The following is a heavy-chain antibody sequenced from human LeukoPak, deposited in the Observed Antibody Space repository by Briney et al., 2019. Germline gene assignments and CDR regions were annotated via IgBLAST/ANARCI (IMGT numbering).Heavy chain of an antibody. CDR3: ARDSSIAARPLDY. D-gene: IGHD6-6*01. CDR2: ISAYNGNT. V-gene: IGHV1-18*01. J-gene: IGHJ4*02. CDR1: GGTFSSYG. Sequence: ASVKVSCKASGGTFSSYGTSWVRQAPGQGLEWMGWISAYNGNTNYEQKLQGRVTMTTDTYTSTAYMELRSLRSDDTAVYYCARDSSIAARPLDYWGQGTLVTVSS.